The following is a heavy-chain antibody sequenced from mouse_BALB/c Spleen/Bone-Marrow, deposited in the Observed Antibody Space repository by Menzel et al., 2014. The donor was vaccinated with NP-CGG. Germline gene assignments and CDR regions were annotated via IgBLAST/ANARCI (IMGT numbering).Heavy chain of an antibody. J-gene: IGHJ1*01. CDR2: ISYSGST. CDR1: GYSITSDYA. V-gene: IGHV3-2*02. D-gene: IGHD2-1*01. CDR3: AGNYWYFDV. Sequence: EVQLQESGPSLVKPSQSLSLTCTVTGYSITSDYAWNWIRQFPGNKLEWMGYISYSGSTSYNPSLKSRISITRDTSKNQFFLQLNSVTTEDTATYYCAGNYWYFDVWGAGTTVTVSS.